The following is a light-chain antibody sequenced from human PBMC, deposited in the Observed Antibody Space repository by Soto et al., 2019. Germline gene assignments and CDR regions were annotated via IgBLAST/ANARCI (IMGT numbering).Light chain of an antibody. J-gene: IGKJ5*01. V-gene: IGKV3-20*01. CDR2: GAS. CDR1: QSVSSSY. Sequence: EIVLTQSPGTLSLYPGERATLSCRASQSVSSSYLAWYQQKPGQAPRVLIYGASSRATGIPDRFSGGGSGTDFTLTISRLEPEDFAVYYCQQYGSSPPITFGQATRLEIK. CDR3: QQYGSSPPIT.